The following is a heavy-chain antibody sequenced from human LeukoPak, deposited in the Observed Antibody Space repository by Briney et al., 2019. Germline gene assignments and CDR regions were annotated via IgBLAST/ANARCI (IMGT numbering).Heavy chain of an antibody. CDR3: ARGGRGSSNFDY. CDR1: GITFSNYG. CDR2: INSDGSST. Sequence: GGSLRLSCVASGITFSNYGMHWVRQAPGKGLVWVSRINSDGSSTSYADSVKGRFTISRDNAKNTLYLQMNSLRAEDTAVYYCARGGRGSSNFDYWGQGTLVTVSS. J-gene: IGHJ4*02. D-gene: IGHD1-26*01. V-gene: IGHV3-74*01.